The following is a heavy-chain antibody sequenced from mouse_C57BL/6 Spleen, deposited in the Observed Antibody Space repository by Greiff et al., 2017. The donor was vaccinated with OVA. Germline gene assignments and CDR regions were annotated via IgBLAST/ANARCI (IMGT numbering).Heavy chain of an antibody. D-gene: IGHD4-1*01. Sequence: EVQRVESGGGLVKPGGSLKLSCAASGFTFSDYGMHWVRQAPEKGLEWVAYISSGSSTIYYAETVKGRFTISRDNAKNTLFLQLTSLRSEDTAMYYCARTGTGAYWGQGTLVTVSA. CDR1: GFTFSDYG. V-gene: IGHV5-17*01. J-gene: IGHJ3*01. CDR2: ISSGSSTI. CDR3: ARTGTGAY.